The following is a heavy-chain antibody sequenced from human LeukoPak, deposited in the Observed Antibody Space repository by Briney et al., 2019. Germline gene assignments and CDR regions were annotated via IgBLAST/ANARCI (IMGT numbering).Heavy chain of an antibody. CDR3: ARGIMDY. J-gene: IGHJ4*02. Sequence: PGGCLRLSCAASGFTFSSYEMNWVRRAPGKGLEWVSHISSGGTTIYYADSVKGRFTISRDNAKRSLYLQMSNLRAEDTAVYYCARGIMDYWGQGTLVTVSS. CDR1: GFTFSSYE. CDR2: ISSGGTTI. V-gene: IGHV3-48*03.